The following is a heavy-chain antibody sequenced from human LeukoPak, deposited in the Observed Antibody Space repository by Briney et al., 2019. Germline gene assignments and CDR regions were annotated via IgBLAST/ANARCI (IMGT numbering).Heavy chain of an antibody. Sequence: SETLSLTCTVSGGSISSYYWSWIRQPAGKGLEWIGRIYTSGSTNYKPSLKSRVTISVDTSKNQFSLKLNSVTAADTAVYYCARGGYYGSGNDFRFDPWGQGTLVTVSS. CDR2: IYTSGST. D-gene: IGHD3-10*01. CDR3: ARGGYYGSGNDFRFDP. CDR1: GGSISSYY. V-gene: IGHV4-4*07. J-gene: IGHJ5*02.